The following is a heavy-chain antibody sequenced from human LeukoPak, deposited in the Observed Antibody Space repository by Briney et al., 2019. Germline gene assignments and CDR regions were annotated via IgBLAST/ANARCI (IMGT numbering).Heavy chain of an antibody. CDR3: ARGPPRGKYYYMDV. D-gene: IGHD1-1*01. CDR1: RFTFSSFD. J-gene: IGHJ6*03. CDR2: IGTASDT. Sequence: GGSLRLSCAASRFTFSSFDMHWVRQPTGQGLEWVSTIGTASDTYYPGSVEGRFTLSRDNAKNSLYLQMNSLTAGDTAVYYCARGPPRGKYYYMDVWGKGTTVTVSS. V-gene: IGHV3-13*01.